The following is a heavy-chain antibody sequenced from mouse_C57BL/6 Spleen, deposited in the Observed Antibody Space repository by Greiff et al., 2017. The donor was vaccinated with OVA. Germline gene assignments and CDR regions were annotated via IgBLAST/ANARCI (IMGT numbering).Heavy chain of an antibody. J-gene: IGHJ3*01. CDR1: GFTFSDYG. CDR2: ISSGSSTI. V-gene: IGHV5-17*01. CDR3: ARNRREFAY. Sequence: DVKLVESGGGLVKPGGSLKLSCAASGFTFSDYGMHWVRQAPETGLEWVAYISSGSSTIYYADTVKGRFTISRDNAKNTLFLQMTSLRSEDTAMYYCARNRREFAYWGQGTLVTVSA.